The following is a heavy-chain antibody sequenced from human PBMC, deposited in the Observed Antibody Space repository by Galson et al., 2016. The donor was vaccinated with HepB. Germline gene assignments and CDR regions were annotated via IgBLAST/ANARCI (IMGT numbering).Heavy chain of an antibody. CDR2: ITTVTGNT. CDR1: GYTFTTYG. J-gene: IGHJ6*02. Sequence: SVKVSCKASGYTFTTYGISWVRQAPGQGPEWMGWITTVTGNTNYAQKFQGRVTMTTDTSTNTAYMELRSLRSDDTAVYYCARARDYYFYSMDVWGQGTTVTVS. V-gene: IGHV1-18*04. CDR3: ARARDYYFYSMDV.